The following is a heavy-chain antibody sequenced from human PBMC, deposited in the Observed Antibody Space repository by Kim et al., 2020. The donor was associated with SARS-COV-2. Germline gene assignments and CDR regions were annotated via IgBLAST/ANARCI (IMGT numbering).Heavy chain of an antibody. Sequence: ASVKVSCKASGYSFSTYGMSWVRQAPGQGLEWIGWINADNSNTKFARRVQGRVTLTTDRSTNTAYMELSSLRSDDTAVYYCARGAYGDYGYWGQGTLVTV. CDR3: ARGAYGDYGY. J-gene: IGHJ4*02. CDR2: INADNSNT. CDR1: GYSFSTYG. D-gene: IGHD4-17*01. V-gene: IGHV1-18*01.